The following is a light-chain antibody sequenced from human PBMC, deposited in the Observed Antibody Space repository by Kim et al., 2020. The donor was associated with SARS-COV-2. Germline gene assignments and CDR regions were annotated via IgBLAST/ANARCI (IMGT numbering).Light chain of an antibody. V-gene: IGLV3-19*01. Sequence: SSELTQDPAVSVALGQTVRITCQGDSLRSYYASWYQQKPGQAPVLVIYGKNNRPSGIPDRFSGSSSGNPASLPITGAQAEDEAAYYCNSRDSSGNHWVFG. J-gene: IGLJ3*02. CDR1: SLRSYY. CDR3: NSRDSSGNHWV. CDR2: GKN.